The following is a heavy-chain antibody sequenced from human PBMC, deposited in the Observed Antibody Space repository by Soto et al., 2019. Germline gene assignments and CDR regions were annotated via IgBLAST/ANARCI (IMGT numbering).Heavy chain of an antibody. CDR1: GGSFSGYY. CDR2: INHSGST. Sequence: TSETLSLTCAVYGGSFSGYYWSWIRQPPGKGLEWIGEINHSGSTNYNPSLKSRVTISVDTSKNQFSLKLSSVTAADTAVYYCARGYKMVRGVLNYYYYGMDVWGQGTTVTVS. D-gene: IGHD3-10*01. J-gene: IGHJ6*02. V-gene: IGHV4-34*01. CDR3: ARGYKMVRGVLNYYYYGMDV.